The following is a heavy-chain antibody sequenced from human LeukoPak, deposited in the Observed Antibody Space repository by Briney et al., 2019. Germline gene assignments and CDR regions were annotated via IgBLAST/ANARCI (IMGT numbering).Heavy chain of an antibody. J-gene: IGHJ4*02. V-gene: IGHV4-4*02. D-gene: IGHD4-17*01. CDR1: VDSISSGNW. CDR3: ARGVNGALDS. Sequence: SETLSLTFAVSVDSISSGNWWTWVRQSPGKGREWSGEIYHNGTPNYSPSLKSRVTTSADTFKNHFSLTLSSVTAADTAVYYSARGVNGALDSWGQGTLVTVSS. CDR2: IYHNGTP.